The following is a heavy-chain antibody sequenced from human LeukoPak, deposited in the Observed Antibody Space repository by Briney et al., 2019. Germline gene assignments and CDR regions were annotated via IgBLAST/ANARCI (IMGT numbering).Heavy chain of an antibody. CDR2: IYTSGST. CDR1: GGSISSGSYY. D-gene: IGHD3-3*01. CDR3: ARSGYYDFWSGYPRPWDI. J-gene: IGHJ3*02. Sequence: SQTLSLTCTVSGGSISSGSYYWSWIRQPAGKGLEWIGRIYTSGSTNYNPSLKSRVTISVDTSKNQFSLKLSSVTAADTAVYYCARSGYYDFWSGYPRPWDIWGQGTMVTVSS. V-gene: IGHV4-61*02.